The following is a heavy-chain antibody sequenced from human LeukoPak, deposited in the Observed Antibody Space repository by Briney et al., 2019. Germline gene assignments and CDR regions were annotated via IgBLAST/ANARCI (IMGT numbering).Heavy chain of an antibody. CDR3: AKGYIVTAADDY. V-gene: IGHV3-30*18. D-gene: IGHD2-21*02. Sequence: GRSLRLSCAASGFTFSSYGMHWVRQAPGKGLEWVAVISYDGSYTYYAGFVKGRFTISRDNSKNTLYLQMSSLRAEDTALYYCAKGYIVTAADDYWGQGTLVTVSS. J-gene: IGHJ4*02. CDR2: ISYDGSYT. CDR1: GFTFSSYG.